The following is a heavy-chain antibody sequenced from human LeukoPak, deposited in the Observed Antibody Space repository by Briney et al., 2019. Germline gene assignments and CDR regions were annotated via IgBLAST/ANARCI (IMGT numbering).Heavy chain of an antibody. CDR3: ATDPGSGYEEHFDY. J-gene: IGHJ4*02. D-gene: IGHD5-12*01. CDR2: ISDSGTTM. CDR1: GFTFSSYD. Sequence: GGSLRLSCAASGFTFSSYDMNWVRQAPGRELEWISYISYISDSGTTMYYTDSVKGRFTISRDNAKDSLYLQMNSLRAEDTAVYYCATDPGSGYEEHFDYWGQGTLVTVSS. V-gene: IGHV3-48*03.